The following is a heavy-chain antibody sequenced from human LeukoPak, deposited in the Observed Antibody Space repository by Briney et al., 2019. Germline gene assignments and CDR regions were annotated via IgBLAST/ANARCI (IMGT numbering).Heavy chain of an antibody. CDR1: GFTFSNYG. V-gene: IGHV3-30*02. CDR3: AKDHTREGWRYFDL. J-gene: IGHJ2*01. Sequence: GGTLRLSCAASGFTFSNYGMHWVRQGPGKGLEWLTFVWYDGSNQYYADSVKGRFTISRDNSNNTRYLQMNSLRAEDTAVYYCAKDHTREGWRYFDLWGRGTLVTVSS. D-gene: IGHD2-15*01. CDR2: VWYDGSNQ.